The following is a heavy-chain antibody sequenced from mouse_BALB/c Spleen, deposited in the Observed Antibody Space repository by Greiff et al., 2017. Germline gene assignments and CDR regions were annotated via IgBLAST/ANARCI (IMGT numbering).Heavy chain of an antibody. CDR2: ISSGGGST. V-gene: IGHV5-12-1*01. Sequence: EVQLVESGGGLVKPGGSLKLSCAASGFAFSSYDMSWVRQTPEKRLEGGAYISSGGGSTYYPDTVKGRFTISRDNAKNTLYLQMSSLKSEDTAMYYCAIHTRYRYFDYFVQYPTLTVSS. CDR3: AIHTRYRYFDY. D-gene: IGHD2-14*01. CDR1: GFAFSSYD. J-gene: IGHJ2*01.